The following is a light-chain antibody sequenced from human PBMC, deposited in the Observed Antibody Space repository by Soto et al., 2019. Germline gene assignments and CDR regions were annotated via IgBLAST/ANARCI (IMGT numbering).Light chain of an antibody. CDR3: QQYKTYSRT. CDR2: EAS. Sequence: DIQMTQSPSTLSASVGDRVTITCRACQSINTWLAWSQQKPGEAPKLLIYEASTLERGVPSRFSGSGSGTEFTLTISSLQPGDFATFYCQQYKTYSRTFGQGTKVEVK. J-gene: IGKJ1*01. V-gene: IGKV1-5*03. CDR1: QSINTW.